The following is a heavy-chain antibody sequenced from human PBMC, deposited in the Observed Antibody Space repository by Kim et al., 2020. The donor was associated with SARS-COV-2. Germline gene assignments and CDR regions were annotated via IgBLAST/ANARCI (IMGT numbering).Heavy chain of an antibody. V-gene: IGHV3-23*01. D-gene: IGHD4-17*01. Sequence: DPVKGRFTISRDNSKNTLYLQMNSLRAEDTAVYYCAKDLVMTTVVTVFDYWGQGTLVTVSS. J-gene: IGHJ4*02. CDR3: AKDLVMTTVVTVFDY.